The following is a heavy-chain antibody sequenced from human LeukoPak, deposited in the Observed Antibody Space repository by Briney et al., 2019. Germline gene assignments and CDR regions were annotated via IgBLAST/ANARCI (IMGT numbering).Heavy chain of an antibody. J-gene: IGHJ4*02. V-gene: IGHV3-30*02. D-gene: IGHD3-10*01. CDR3: AKVTYGSGTYGAFDY. Sequence: GGSLRLSCAASGFTFSSYGMHWVRQAPGKGLEWVAFIRYDGSNKYYADSVKGRFTISRDNAKNSLYLQMNSLRAEDTAVYYCAKVTYGSGTYGAFDYWGQGTLVTVSS. CDR2: IRYDGSNK. CDR1: GFTFSSYG.